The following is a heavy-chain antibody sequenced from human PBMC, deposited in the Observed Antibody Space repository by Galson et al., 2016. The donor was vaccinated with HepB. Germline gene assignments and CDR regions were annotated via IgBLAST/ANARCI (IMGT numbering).Heavy chain of an antibody. CDR3: ARGGIRAAGGSGRQGAIDP. D-gene: IGHD3-10*01. CDR2: LWFDGTTK. V-gene: IGHV3-33*01. J-gene: IGHJ5*02. Sequence: SLRLSCAASGFTFSDYGMHWVRQAPGKGLEWVSVLWFDGTTKYYADSVKGRFTISRDNSKSALYLHISSLRVDDTSVYYCARGGIRAAGGSGRQGAIDPGGHGMLVTVSS. CDR1: GFTFSDYG.